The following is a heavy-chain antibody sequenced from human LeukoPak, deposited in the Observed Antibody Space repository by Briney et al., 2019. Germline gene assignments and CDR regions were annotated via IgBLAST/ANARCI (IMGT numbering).Heavy chain of an antibody. CDR3: ARDWGYSDYSIGNY. CDR2: ISGYNGNT. V-gene: IGHV1-18*01. D-gene: IGHD4-11*01. CDR1: GYTFTSYG. Sequence: GESLKISCKGSGYTFTSYGFSWVRQAPGQGLEWMGWISGYNGNTNYAQKLQGGVTMTTDTSTSTAYMELRSLRSDDTAVYYCARDWGYSDYSIGNYWGQGTLVTVSS. J-gene: IGHJ4*02.